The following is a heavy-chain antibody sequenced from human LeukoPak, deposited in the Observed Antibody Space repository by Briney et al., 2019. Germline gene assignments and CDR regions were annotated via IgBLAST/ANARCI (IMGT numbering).Heavy chain of an antibody. Sequence: SETLSLTCTVSGGSISSSSYYWGWIRQPPGKGLEWIGSIYYSGSTYYNPSLKSRVTISVDTSKNQFSLKLSSVTAADTAVYYCARTPRSLGYFDYWGQGTLLTVSS. CDR2: IYYSGST. J-gene: IGHJ4*02. V-gene: IGHV4-39*07. CDR3: ARTPRSLGYFDY. D-gene: IGHD7-27*01. CDR1: GGSISSSSYY.